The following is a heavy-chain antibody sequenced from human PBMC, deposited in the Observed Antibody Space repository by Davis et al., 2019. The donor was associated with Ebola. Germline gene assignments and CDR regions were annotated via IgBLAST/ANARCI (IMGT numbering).Heavy chain of an antibody. CDR3: ARDGSLYSGSYPLDY. Sequence: ASVKVSCKASGYTFTSYGISWVRQAPGQGLEWMGWISAYNGNTNYAQKLQGRVTMTTDTSTSTAYMELRSLRSDDTAVYYCARDGSLYSGSYPLDYWGQGTLVTVSS. CDR1: GYTFTSYG. V-gene: IGHV1-18*01. D-gene: IGHD1-26*01. CDR2: ISAYNGNT. J-gene: IGHJ4*02.